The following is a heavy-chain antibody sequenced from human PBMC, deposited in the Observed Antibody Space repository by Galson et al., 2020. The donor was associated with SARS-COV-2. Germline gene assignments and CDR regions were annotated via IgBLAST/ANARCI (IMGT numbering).Heavy chain of an antibody. V-gene: IGHV4-59*01. CDR1: GGSISSYY. CDR2: IFYSGSS. D-gene: IGHD5-18*01. Sequence: ETSETLSLTCTVSGGSISSYYWSWIRQPPGKGLEWIGYIFYSGSSNYNPSLKSRVTISIDTSKNQFSLKLSPLTAADTAVYYCARDSVTFHPGASYFAHWGQGTLVTVSS. J-gene: IGHJ4*02. CDR3: ARDSVTFHPGASYFAH.